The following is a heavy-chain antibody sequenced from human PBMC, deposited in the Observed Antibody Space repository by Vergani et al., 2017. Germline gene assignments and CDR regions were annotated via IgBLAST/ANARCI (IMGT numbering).Heavy chain of an antibody. CDR1: GYSFTSYW. D-gene: IGHD5-18*01. Sequence: EVQLVQSGAEVKTPGESLKISCKGSGYSFTSYWIGWVRQMPGKGLEWMGISYPGDSDTRYSPSFQGQVTISADKSISSAYLQWSSLQAADTAMYYCARARYSYGYSDYWGQGTLVTVSS. CDR2: SYPGDSDT. CDR3: ARARYSYGYSDY. V-gene: IGHV5-51*01. J-gene: IGHJ4*02.